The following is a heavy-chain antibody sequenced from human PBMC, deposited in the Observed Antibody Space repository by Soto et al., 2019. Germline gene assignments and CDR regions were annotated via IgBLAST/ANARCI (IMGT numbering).Heavy chain of an antibody. D-gene: IGHD6-13*01. Sequence: LSLTCTVSGGSIISGDYYCILILQPPGKCLECIGYIYYSGSTYYNPSLKSRVTISVDTSKNQFSLKLSSVTAADTAVYYCARDTNSSRPRGRNHYYYYYGMDVWGQGTTVTVSS. CDR3: ARDTNSSRPRGRNHYYYYYGMDV. J-gene: IGHJ6*02. CDR1: GGSIISGDYY. V-gene: IGHV4-30-4*01. CDR2: IYYSGST.